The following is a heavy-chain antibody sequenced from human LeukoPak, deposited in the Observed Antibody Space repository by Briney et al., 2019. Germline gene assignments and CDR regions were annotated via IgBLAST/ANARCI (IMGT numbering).Heavy chain of an antibody. Sequence: ASVKVSCKASGYTFTDYYMHWVRQAPGQGLEWMGWINPKSGGSNSAQRFQGRVTMTRGASITTVYMELSRLTSDDTAVYYCARERYDSELPDYWGQGTLVTVSS. J-gene: IGHJ4*02. D-gene: IGHD5-24*01. CDR2: INPKSGGS. CDR3: ARERYDSELPDY. V-gene: IGHV1-2*02. CDR1: GYTFTDYY.